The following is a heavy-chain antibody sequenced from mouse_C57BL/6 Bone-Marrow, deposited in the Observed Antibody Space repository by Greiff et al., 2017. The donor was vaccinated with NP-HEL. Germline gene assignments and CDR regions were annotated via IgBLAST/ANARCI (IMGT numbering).Heavy chain of an antibody. CDR2: IYPRDGST. CDR1: GYTFTSYD. D-gene: IGHD1-1*01. J-gene: IGHJ2*01. V-gene: IGHV1-85*01. Sequence: QVQLQQSGPELVKPGASVKLSCKASGYTFTSYDINWVKQRPGQGLEWIGWIYPRDGSTKYNEKFKGKATLTVATSSSTAYMELHSLTSEDSAVYYCARSTYYYGSSPFDYWGQGTTLTVSS. CDR3: ARSTYYYGSSPFDY.